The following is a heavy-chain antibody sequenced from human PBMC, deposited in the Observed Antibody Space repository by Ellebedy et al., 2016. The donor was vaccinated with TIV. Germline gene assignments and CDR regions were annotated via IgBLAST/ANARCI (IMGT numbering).Heavy chain of an antibody. J-gene: IGHJ4*02. D-gene: IGHD2-15*01. Sequence: LSLTCAASGFTFSSYWMSWVRQAPGKGLEWVANIKQDGSEKYYVDSVKGRFTISRDNAKNSLYLQMNSLRAEDTAVYYCARNLVVAATLFYFDYWGQGTLVTVSS. CDR2: IKQDGSEK. CDR1: GFTFSSYW. CDR3: ARNLVVAATLFYFDY. V-gene: IGHV3-7*01.